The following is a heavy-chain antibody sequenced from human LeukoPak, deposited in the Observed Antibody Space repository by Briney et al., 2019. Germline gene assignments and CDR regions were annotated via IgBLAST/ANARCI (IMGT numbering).Heavy chain of an antibody. Sequence: GESLKISCKGSGYRFTSYWIAWVHQMPGKGLEWMGTIYPDDSETRYSPSSQGQVTISADKSISTAYLQWSTLEASDTATYYCARPSSGTYYGMDVWGQGTTVTVSS. CDR3: ARPSSGTYYGMDV. J-gene: IGHJ6*02. CDR2: IYPDDSET. V-gene: IGHV5-51*07. CDR1: GYRFTSYW. D-gene: IGHD1-26*01.